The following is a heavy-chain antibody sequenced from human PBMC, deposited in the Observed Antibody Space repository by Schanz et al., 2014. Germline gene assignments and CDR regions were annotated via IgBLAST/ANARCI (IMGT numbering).Heavy chain of an antibody. CDR2: ISNNGDST. CDR3: GRAGTGMAGWYFEL. CDR1: GFTLSTFA. Sequence: EVQLVESGGDLVQPGGSLRLSCSASGFTLSTFAMHWVRQAPGKGLEYISAISNNGDSTYYADSVKGRFTISRDNSKNTLFLQMSSLRVDDMAVYYCGRAGTGMAGWYFELWGHGTLXTVSS. V-gene: IGHV3-64D*06. D-gene: IGHD5-18*01. J-gene: IGHJ2*01.